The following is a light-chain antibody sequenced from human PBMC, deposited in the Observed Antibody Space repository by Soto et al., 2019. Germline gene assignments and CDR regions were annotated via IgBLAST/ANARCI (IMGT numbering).Light chain of an antibody. CDR2: GAS. J-gene: IGKJ2*01. V-gene: IGKV3-20*01. CDR3: QQYANSPFT. CDR1: QSVSSNY. Sequence: EIVLTQSPGTLPLSPGERATLSCRASQSVSSNYLVWYQQKPGQAPRPLIYGASSRATGIPDRFSGSGSGTDCTLTIRRLEPEDFAVYYCQQYANSPFTFGQGTKLEIK.